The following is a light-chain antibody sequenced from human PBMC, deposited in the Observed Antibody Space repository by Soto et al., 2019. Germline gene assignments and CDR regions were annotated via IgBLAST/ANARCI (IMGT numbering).Light chain of an antibody. J-gene: IGKJ2*01. CDR3: LLYGVSPYT. CDR2: DAS. V-gene: IGKV3-20*01. CDR1: QIDSSSS. Sequence: EILLTQSPGTLSLSPGETATLHCRTSQIDSSSSTAWYQQKAGQPPRLLIYDASKRATGIPDRFSGAGSGPKFYITITTLEPEDSAVYFCLLYGVSPYTFGRGTKVEIK.